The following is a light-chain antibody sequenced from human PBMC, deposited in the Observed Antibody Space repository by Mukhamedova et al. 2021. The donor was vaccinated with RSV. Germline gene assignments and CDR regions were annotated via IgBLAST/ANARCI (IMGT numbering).Light chain of an antibody. J-gene: IGKJ2*01. CDR1: QAISTW. V-gene: IGKV1-5*03. CDR3: QQYDSYLYT. CDR2: KAS. Sequence: VTITCRASQAISTWLAWYQQKPGKAPKLLMYKASTLESGVPSRFSGSGSGTDFTLTISNVQPDDLATYYCQQYDSYLYTFGQGTK.